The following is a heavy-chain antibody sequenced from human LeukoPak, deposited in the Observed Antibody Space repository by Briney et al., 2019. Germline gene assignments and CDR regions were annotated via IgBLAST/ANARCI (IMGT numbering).Heavy chain of an antibody. D-gene: IGHD4-17*01. CDR3: ARVSGDGTVTYYYFDY. J-gene: IGHJ4*02. CDR2: INPNSGGT. Sequence: ASVKVSCKASGYTFTGYYVHWVRQAPGQGLEWMGWINPNSGGTNYAQKFQGRVTMTRDTSISTAYMELSRLRSGDTAVYYCARVSGDGTVTYYYFDYWGQGTLVTVSS. CDR1: GYTFTGYY. V-gene: IGHV1-2*02.